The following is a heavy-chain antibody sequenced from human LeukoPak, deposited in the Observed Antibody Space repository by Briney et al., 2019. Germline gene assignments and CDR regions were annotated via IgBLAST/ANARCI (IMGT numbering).Heavy chain of an antibody. CDR2: VNHSGST. D-gene: IGHD2-15*01. CDR3: ARRLGGIVVVVAAAFDY. Sequence: SETLSLTCAVYGXSFSGYYWSWIRQPPGKGLEWIGEVNHSGSTNYNPSLKSRVTISVDTSKNQFSLKLSSVTAADTAVYYCARRLGGIVVVVAAAFDYWGQGTLVTVSS. J-gene: IGHJ4*02. CDR1: GXSFSGYY. V-gene: IGHV4-34*01.